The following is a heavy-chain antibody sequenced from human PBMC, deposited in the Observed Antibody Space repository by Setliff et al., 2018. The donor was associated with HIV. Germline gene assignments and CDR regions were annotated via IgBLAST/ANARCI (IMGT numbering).Heavy chain of an antibody. J-gene: IGHJ4*02. CDR3: ARGSCGGCYLSDY. D-gene: IGHD2-15*01. Sequence: ASVKVSCKTSGYTFGSHGISWVRQAPGQGLEWMGWISAYNGNTNYAQKFQGRVTMTRDTSANTAYMELSSLRSEDTAVYYCARGSCGGCYLSDYWGQGTLVTVSS. CDR1: GYTFGSHG. CDR2: ISAYNGNT. V-gene: IGHV1-18*01.